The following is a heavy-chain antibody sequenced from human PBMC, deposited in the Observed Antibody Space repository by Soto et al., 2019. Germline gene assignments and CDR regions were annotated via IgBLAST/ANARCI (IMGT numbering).Heavy chain of an antibody. CDR3: AHSLPPWGGMDV. D-gene: IGHD7-27*01. J-gene: IGHJ6*02. CDR2: IYWDDDK. V-gene: IGHV2-5*02. Sequence: QITLKESGPTLVKPTQTLTLTCTFSGFSLSTSGVGVGWIRQPPGKALEWLALIYWDDDKRYSPSLKSRLTITKDASKDQVVLTITDMDPVDTATYYCAHSLPPWGGMDVWGPGTTVTVS. CDR1: GFSLSTSGVG.